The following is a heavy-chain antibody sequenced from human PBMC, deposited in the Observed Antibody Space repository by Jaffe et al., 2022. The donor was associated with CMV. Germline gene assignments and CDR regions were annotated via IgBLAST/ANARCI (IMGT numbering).Heavy chain of an antibody. J-gene: IGHJ4*02. CDR2: ISGSGGST. CDR1: GFTFSSYA. Sequence: EVQLLESGGGLVQPGGSLRLSCAASGFTFSSYAMSWVRQAPGKGLEWVSAISGSGGSTYYADSVKGRFTISRDNSKNTLYLQMNSLRAEDTAVYYCANPRLGSGWPFDYWGQGTLVTVSS. D-gene: IGHD6-19*01. CDR3: ANPRLGSGWPFDY. V-gene: IGHV3-23*01.